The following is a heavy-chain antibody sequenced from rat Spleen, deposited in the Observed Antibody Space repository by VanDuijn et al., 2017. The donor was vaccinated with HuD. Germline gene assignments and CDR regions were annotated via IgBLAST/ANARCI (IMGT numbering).Heavy chain of an antibody. V-gene: IGHV2-1*01. J-gene: IGHJ2*01. CDR1: GFSLTSNG. CDR2: IWRGGST. CDR3: TRNYDGSSFDY. Sequence: QVQLKESGPGLVQPSQTLSLTRTVSGFSLTSNGVSWVRQPPGKGLEWMGAIWRGGSTDYTSALKSRLSISRDPSKSQVFLKMNSLQTEDTAIYFCTRNYDGSSFDYWGQGVMVTVSS. D-gene: IGHD1-12*03.